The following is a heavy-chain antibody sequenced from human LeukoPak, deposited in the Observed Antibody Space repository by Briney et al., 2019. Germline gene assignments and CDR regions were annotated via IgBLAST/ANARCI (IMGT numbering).Heavy chain of an antibody. CDR1: GGSFSGYY. Sequence: PSETLSLTCAVYGGSFSGYYWSWIRQPPGKGLEWIGEINHSGSTNYNPSLKSRVTISVDTSKNQFSLKLSSVTATDTAVYYCARHGYSYGPLDYWGQGTLVTVSS. V-gene: IGHV4-34*01. CDR3: ARHGYSYGPLDY. CDR2: INHSGST. J-gene: IGHJ4*02. D-gene: IGHD5-18*01.